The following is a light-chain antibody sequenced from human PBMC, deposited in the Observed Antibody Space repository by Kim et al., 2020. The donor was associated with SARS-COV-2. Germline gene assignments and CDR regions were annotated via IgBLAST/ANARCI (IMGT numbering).Light chain of an antibody. V-gene: IGLV1-51*01. CDR3: ATWDSSLSVGV. CDR2: DNN. CDR1: RSNIGSNP. J-gene: IGLJ3*02. Sequence: QSVLTQPPSVSAAPGQKVTISCSGSRSNIGSNPVSWYQQFPGTAPKLITYDNNKRPSGIPDRFSSSKSGTSATLGITGLRTGDEADYYCATWDSSLSVGVLGGGPQLTVI.